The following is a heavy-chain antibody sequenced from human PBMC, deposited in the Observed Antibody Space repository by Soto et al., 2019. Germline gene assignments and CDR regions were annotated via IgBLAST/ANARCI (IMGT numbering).Heavy chain of an antibody. J-gene: IGHJ3*01. CDR1: GYTFINYF. Sequence: QAQLLQSGAEMKKPGASVKVSCKASGYTFINYFIHWVGQAPGQGLEWIGIVHRSRGTADYAQKFQGRVSLTTDMTTKRVYMDLSSLGSGGTAVYYWARPLCGSTVDLWGQGTTVIVSS. V-gene: IGHV1-46*01. CDR3: ARPLCGSTVDL. CDR2: VHRSRGTA. D-gene: IGHD1-7*01.